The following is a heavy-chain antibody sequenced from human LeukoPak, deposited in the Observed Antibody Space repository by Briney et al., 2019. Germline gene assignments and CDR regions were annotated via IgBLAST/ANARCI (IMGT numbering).Heavy chain of an antibody. CDR3: ARDLRYYGSGSPFGY. Sequence: ASVKVSCKAYGGTFSSYAISWVRQAPGQGLEWMGGIIPIFGTANYAQKFQGRVTITADESTSTAYMELSSLRSEDTAVYYCARDLRYYGSGSPFGYWGQGTLVTVSS. CDR1: GGTFSSYA. V-gene: IGHV1-69*13. D-gene: IGHD3-10*01. CDR2: IIPIFGTA. J-gene: IGHJ4*02.